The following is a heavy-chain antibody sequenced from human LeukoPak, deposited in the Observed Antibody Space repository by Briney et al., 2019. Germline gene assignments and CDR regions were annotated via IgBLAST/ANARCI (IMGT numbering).Heavy chain of an antibody. CDR3: AELGITMIGGV. Sequence: PGGSLRVSCAASGFTFSSYEMNWVRQAPGKGLEWVSYISSSGNTIYYADPVKCRFTISRDHAKNSLYLQMNSLRAEDTAVYYCAELGITMIGGVWGKGTTVTISS. CDR1: GFTFSSYE. J-gene: IGHJ6*04. D-gene: IGHD3-10*02. CDR2: ISSSGNTI. V-gene: IGHV3-48*03.